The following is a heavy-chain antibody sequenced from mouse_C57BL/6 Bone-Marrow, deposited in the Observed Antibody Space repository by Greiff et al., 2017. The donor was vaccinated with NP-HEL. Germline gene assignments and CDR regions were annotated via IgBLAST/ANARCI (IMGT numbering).Heavy chain of an antibody. CDR3: AREAYYSNLWYFDV. CDR2: SRNKANDYTT. J-gene: IGHJ1*03. CDR1: GFTFSDFY. V-gene: IGHV7-1*01. D-gene: IGHD2-5*01. Sequence: EVQGVESGGGLVQSGRSLRLSCATSGFTFSDFYMEWVRQAPGKGLEWIAASRNKANDYTTEYSASVKGRFIVSRDTSQSILYLQMNALRAEDTAIYYCAREAYYSNLWYFDVWGTGTTVTVSS.